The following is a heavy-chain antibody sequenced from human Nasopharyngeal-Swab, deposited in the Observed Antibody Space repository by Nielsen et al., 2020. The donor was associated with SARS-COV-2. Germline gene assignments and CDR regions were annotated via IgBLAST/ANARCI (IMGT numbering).Heavy chain of an antibody. CDR1: GFTFSSYE. Sequence: GESLKISCAASGFTFSSYEMNWVRQAPGKGLEWVSSISSSSSYIYYADSVKGRFTISRDNAKNSLYLQMNSLRAEDTALYYCAKAGGVAGEFYGMDVWGQGTTVTVSS. V-gene: IGHV3-21*04. CDR3: AKAGGVAGEFYGMDV. CDR2: ISSSSSYI. D-gene: IGHD2-8*02. J-gene: IGHJ6*02.